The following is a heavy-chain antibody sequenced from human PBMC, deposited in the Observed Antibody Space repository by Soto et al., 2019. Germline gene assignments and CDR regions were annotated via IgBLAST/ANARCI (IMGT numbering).Heavy chain of an antibody. J-gene: IGHJ4*02. D-gene: IGHD3-22*01. Sequence: GGSLRLSCAASGFTFSDHYMDWVRQAPGKGLEWVGRTRNKANSYTTEYAASVKGRFTISRDDSKNSLYLQMNSLKTEDTAVYYCARGPMYYYDSSGYSQSPYYFDYWGQGT. CDR2: TRNKANSYTT. V-gene: IGHV3-72*01. CDR3: ARGPMYYYDSSGYSQSPYYFDY. CDR1: GFTFSDHY.